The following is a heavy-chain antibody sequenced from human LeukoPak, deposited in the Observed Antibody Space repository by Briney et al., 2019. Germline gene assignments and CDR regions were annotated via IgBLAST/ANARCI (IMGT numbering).Heavy chain of an antibody. CDR2: INHSGST. CDR1: GGSISSYY. CDR3: ARRYGGNRFFGY. V-gene: IGHV4-34*01. J-gene: IGHJ4*02. D-gene: IGHD4-23*01. Sequence: SETLSLTCAVSGGSISSYYWSWIRQPPGKGLEWIGEINHSGSTNYNPSLKSRVTISVDTSKNQFSLKLSSVTAADTAVYYCARRYGGNRFFGYWGQGTLVTVSS.